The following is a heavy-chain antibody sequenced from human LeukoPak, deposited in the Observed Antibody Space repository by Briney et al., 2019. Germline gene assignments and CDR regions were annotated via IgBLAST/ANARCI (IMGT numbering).Heavy chain of an antibody. V-gene: IGHV3-23*01. D-gene: IGHD2-15*01. CDR2: INGGGGST. CDR1: GFTFSSYA. J-gene: IGHJ4*02. Sequence: GGSLRLSCAASGFTFSSYAMSWVRQAPGKGLEWVSTINGGGGSTYYADSVKGRFTISRDNSRNTPYLQMNSLRAEDTAVYYCAEDIVVVVPASTYFDSWGQGTLVTVSS. CDR3: AEDIVVVVPASTYFDS.